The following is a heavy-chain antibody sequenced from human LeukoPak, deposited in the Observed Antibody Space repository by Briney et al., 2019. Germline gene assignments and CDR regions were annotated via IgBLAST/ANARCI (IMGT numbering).Heavy chain of an antibody. CDR1: GYTFTGYY. CDR3: ARAYSESYPYFDY. D-gene: IGHD1-26*01. Sequence: KVSCRASGYTFTGYYMNWVRQAPGQGVEWLVWFNPNSGDTNYAQKFQGRVTMTRDTSITTAYMELSRLRSDDTAVYYCARAYSESYPYFDYWGQGTLVTVTS. J-gene: IGHJ4*02. CDR2: FNPNSGDT. V-gene: IGHV1-2*02.